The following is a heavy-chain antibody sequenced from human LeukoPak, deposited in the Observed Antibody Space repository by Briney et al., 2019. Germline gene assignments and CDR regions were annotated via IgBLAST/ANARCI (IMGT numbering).Heavy chain of an antibody. CDR2: IYYSGNT. CDR3: ARLSSGFYFDY. J-gene: IGHJ4*02. Sequence: SETLSLTCTVSGGSISSHYWSWIRQPPGKGLEWIGYIYYSGNTNYNSSLKSRVTISVDTSKNQFSLKLSSVTAADTAVYYCARLSSGFYFDYWGQGTLVNVSS. CDR1: GGSISSHY. V-gene: IGHV4-59*11. D-gene: IGHD3-22*01.